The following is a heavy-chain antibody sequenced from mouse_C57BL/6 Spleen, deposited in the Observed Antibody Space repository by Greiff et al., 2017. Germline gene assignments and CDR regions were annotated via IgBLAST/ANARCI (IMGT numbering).Heavy chain of an antibody. CDR1: GYTFTSYW. D-gene: IGHD1-3*01. CDR2: IFPGSGST. CDR3: ARRGDCDEWYCGMDY. V-gene: IGHV1-55*01. J-gene: IGHJ4*01. Sequence: VQLQQPGAELVKPGASVKMSCKASGYTFTSYWITWVKQRPGHGLEWIGDIFPGSGSTNYNEKFKGKATLTVDTSSSTAYMQLSSLPSEDSAVYYCARRGDCDEWYCGMDYWGQGTSVTVSS.